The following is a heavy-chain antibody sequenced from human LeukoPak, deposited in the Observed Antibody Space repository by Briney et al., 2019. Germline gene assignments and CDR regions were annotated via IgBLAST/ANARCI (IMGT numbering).Heavy chain of an antibody. CDR3: ARDYYGSGSCDY. CDR2: IYYSGST. J-gene: IGHJ4*02. V-gene: IGHV4-39*07. CDR1: GGSISSSSYY. Sequence: SETLSLTCTVSGGSISSSSYYWGWIRQPPGKGLEWIGSIYYSGSTNYNPSLKSRVTISVDTSKNHFSLKLSSVTAADTAVYYCARDYYGSGSCDYWGQGTLVTVSS. D-gene: IGHD3-10*01.